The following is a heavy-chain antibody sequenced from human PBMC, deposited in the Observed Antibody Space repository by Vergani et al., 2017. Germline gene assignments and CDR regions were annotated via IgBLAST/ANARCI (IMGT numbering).Heavy chain of an antibody. V-gene: IGHV3-9*01. CDR1: GFTFSSAW. J-gene: IGHJ6*03. CDR2: INWNSGNV. CDR3: VKDMYSSPYYYYMDV. Sequence: EVQPVESGGGLVKPGGSLRLSCTTSGFTFSSAWMSWVRQAPGKGLEWVSSINWNSGNVGYADSVKGRFTISRDNAKNSLFLQMNSLTTEDTALYYCVKDMYSSPYYYYMDVWGKGTTVTVSS. D-gene: IGHD6-13*01.